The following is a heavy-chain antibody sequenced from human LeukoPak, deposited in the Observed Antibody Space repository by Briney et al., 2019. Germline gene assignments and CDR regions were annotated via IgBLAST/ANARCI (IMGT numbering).Heavy chain of an antibody. CDR3: ARHANYDYVWGSPLQAFDI. CDR2: IYYSGST. CDR1: GGSISSYY. Sequence: SETLSLTCTVSGGSISSYYWSWIRQPPGKGLEWIGYIYYSGSTNYNPSLKSRVTISVDTSKNQFSLKLSSVTAADTAVYYCARHANYDYVWGSPLQAFDIWGQGTMVTVSS. D-gene: IGHD3-16*01. J-gene: IGHJ3*02. V-gene: IGHV4-59*08.